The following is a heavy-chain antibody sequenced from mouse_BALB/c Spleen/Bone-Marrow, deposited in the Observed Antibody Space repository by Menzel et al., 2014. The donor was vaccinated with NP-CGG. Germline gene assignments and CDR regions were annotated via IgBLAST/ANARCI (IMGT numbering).Heavy chain of an antibody. D-gene: IGHD2-4*01. V-gene: IGHV1-7*01. Sequence: VQLQQSGAQVAKPGASVKMSCKASGYTFTSYWMHWVKQRPGQGLEWIGYINPITGYTEYNQKFKDKATLTADKSSSTAYMQLSSLTSENSAVYYCARNYDYDGGSWAMDYWGQGTSVTVSS. CDR3: ARNYDYDGGSWAMDY. CDR1: GYTFTSYW. J-gene: IGHJ4*01. CDR2: INPITGYT.